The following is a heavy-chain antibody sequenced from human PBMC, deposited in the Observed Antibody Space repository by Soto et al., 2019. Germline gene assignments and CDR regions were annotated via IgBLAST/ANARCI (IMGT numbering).Heavy chain of an antibody. CDR1: GGTFSSYA. CDR2: IIPIFGTA. V-gene: IGHV1-69*06. CDR3: AFLVVVTAISFQSWFDP. J-gene: IGHJ5*02. D-gene: IGHD2-21*02. Sequence: QVQLVQSGAEVKKPGSSVKVSCKASGGTFSSYAISWVRQAPGQGLEWMGGIIPIFGTANYAQKFQGRVTITADKSTRPADMALSSLRSEDTAVYYCAFLVVVTAISFQSWFDPCGQGTLVTFSS.